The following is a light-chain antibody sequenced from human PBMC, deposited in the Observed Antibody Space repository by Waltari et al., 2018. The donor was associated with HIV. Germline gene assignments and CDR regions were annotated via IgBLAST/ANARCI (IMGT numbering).Light chain of an antibody. J-gene: IGLJ2*01. CDR2: KDN. V-gene: IGLV3-25*03. CDR3: QSADSSGALGV. Sequence: YELTQSPSVSVSPGQTARITCSGDALPDQFAHWYQQRPGQAPILLIFKDNKRPAGIPERFSGSSSGTTVTLTISGVQAEDEADYYCQSADSSGALGVFGGGTKLTVL. CDR1: ALPDQF.